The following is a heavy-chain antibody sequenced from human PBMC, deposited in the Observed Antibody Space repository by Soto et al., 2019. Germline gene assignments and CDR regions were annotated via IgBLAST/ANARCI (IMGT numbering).Heavy chain of an antibody. V-gene: IGHV4-34*01. Sequence: SETLSLTCAVYGGSFSGCYWSWIRQPPGKGLEWIGEINHSGSTNYNPSLKSRVTISVDTSKNQFSLKLSSVTAADTAVYYCARGFSYGSGSSAGGYWGQGTLVT. D-gene: IGHD3-10*01. CDR3: ARGFSYGSGSSAGGY. CDR1: GGSFSGCY. J-gene: IGHJ4*02. CDR2: INHSGST.